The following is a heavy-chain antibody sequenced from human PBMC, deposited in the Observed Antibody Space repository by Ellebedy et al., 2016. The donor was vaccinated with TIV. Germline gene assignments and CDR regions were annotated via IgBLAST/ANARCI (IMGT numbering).Heavy chain of an antibody. CDR2: ISSSGSTI. CDR1: GFTFSDYY. V-gene: IGHV3-11*04. J-gene: IGHJ6*02. D-gene: IGHD1-26*01. Sequence: GESLKISCAASGFTFSDYYMSWIRQAPGKGLEWVSYISSSGSTIYYADSVKGRFTISRDNAKNSLYLQMNSLRAEDTAVYYCASTVGANLLGMDVWGQGTTVTVSS. CDR3: ASTVGANLLGMDV.